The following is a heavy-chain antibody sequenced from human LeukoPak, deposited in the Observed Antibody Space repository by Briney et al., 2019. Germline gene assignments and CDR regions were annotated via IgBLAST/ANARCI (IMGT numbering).Heavy chain of an antibody. CDR2: ISWNSGSL. CDR1: GFTFDDYA. J-gene: IGHJ3*02. D-gene: IGHD1-14*01. Sequence: GGSLRLSCAASGFTFDDYAMHWVRHAPGKGLEWVSGISWNSGSLGYADSVKGRFTISRDNAKNSLYLQMNSLRAEDIALYYCARLRTTPAHAFDIWGQGTMVTVSS. CDR3: ARLRTTPAHAFDI. V-gene: IGHV3-9*03.